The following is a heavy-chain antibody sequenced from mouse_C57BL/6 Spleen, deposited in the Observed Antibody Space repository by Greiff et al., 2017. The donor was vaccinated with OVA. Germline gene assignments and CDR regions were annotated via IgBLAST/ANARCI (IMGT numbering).Heavy chain of an antibody. J-gene: IGHJ2*01. CDR1: GYTFTSYW. D-gene: IGHD4-1*01. Sequence: VQLQQPGAELVMPGASVKLSCKASGYTFTSYWMHWVKQRPGQGLEWIGEIDPSDSYTNYHQKLKGKSTLTVDKSSSTAYMQLSSLTSEDSAVYYCARWGWDGYWGKGTTLTVSS. CDR3: ARWGWDGY. CDR2: IDPSDSYT. V-gene: IGHV1-69*01.